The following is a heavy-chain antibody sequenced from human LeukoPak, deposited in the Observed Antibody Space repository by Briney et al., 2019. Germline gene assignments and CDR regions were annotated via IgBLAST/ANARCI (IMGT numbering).Heavy chain of an antibody. CDR2: ISGSGGST. Sequence: GGSLRLSCAASGFTFSSYAMSWVRQAPGKGLEWVLGISGSGGSTYFADSVKGRFTISRDNSKNMLYPQMNSLRAEDTAVYYCAKDSRSSSSRGAFDYWGQGTLVTVSS. J-gene: IGHJ4*02. CDR1: GFTFSSYA. D-gene: IGHD6-13*01. V-gene: IGHV3-23*01. CDR3: AKDSRSSSSRGAFDY.